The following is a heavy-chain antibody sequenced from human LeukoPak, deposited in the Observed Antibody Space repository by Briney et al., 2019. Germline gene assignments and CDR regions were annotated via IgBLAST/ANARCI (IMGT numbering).Heavy chain of an antibody. J-gene: IGHJ4*02. CDR2: IGGSGSTI. D-gene: IGHD1-26*01. V-gene: IGHV3-11*04. CDR3: ARRWELLPRAFDL. CDR1: GFTFSDYY. Sequence: PGGSLRLSCAASGFTFSDYYMGWIRQAPGKGLEWLSYIGGSGSTIHYADSVKGRCTVSRDNAKNSLYLQMNTLRAEDTAVYYCARRWELLPRAFDLWGQGTQVTVSS.